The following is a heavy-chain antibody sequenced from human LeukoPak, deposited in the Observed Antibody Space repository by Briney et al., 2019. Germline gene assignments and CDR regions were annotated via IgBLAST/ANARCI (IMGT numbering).Heavy chain of an antibody. Sequence: PGGSLRLSCAASGFTFSNFGMHWVRQAPGKGLEWVSSISSSSSYIYYADSVKGRFTISRDNAKNSLYLQMNSLRAEDTAVYYCARSPTPMAPYYDYWGQGTLVTVSS. CDR3: ARSPTPMAPYYDY. J-gene: IGHJ4*02. D-gene: IGHD2-2*01. CDR1: GFTFSNFG. CDR2: ISSSSSYI. V-gene: IGHV3-21*01.